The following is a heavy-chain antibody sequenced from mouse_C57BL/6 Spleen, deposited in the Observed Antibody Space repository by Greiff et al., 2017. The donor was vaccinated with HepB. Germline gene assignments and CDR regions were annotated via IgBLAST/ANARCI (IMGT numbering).Heavy chain of an antibody. Sequence: EVQRVESGPGLVKPSQSLSLTCSVTGYSITSGYYWNWIRQFPGNKLEWMGYISYDGSNNYNPSLKNRISITRDTSKNQFFLKLNSVTTEDTATYYCARYYYGSQYYFDYWGQGTTLTVSS. V-gene: IGHV3-6*01. CDR3: ARYYYGSQYYFDY. CDR2: ISYDGSN. D-gene: IGHD1-1*01. CDR1: GYSITSGYY. J-gene: IGHJ2*01.